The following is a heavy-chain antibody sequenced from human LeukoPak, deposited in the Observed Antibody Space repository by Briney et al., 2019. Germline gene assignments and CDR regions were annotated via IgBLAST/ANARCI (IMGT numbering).Heavy chain of an antibody. D-gene: IGHD7-27*01. V-gene: IGHV3-48*03. Sequence: PGGSLRLSCAGSGFTFSSYDMNWVRQAPGKGPEWVSYITSTGSTVYYADSVRGRFIISRDNAKNSLFLQMNSLRAEDTAVYYCARDLWGPDVLDIWGQGTMVTVSS. CDR1: GFTFSSYD. CDR3: ARDLWGPDVLDI. CDR2: ITSTGSTV. J-gene: IGHJ3*02.